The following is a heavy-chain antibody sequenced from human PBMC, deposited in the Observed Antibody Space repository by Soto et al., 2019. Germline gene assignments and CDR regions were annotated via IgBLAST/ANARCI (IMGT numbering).Heavy chain of an antibody. D-gene: IGHD3-22*01. CDR1: GGTFSSYA. J-gene: IGHJ4*02. V-gene: IGHV1-69*06. Sequence: ASVKVSCKASGGTFSSYAISWVRQAPGQGLEWMGGIIPIFGTANYAQKFQGRVTITADKSTSTAYMELSSLRSEDTAVYYCAKVPGKVVITTHCFDYWGQGTLVTVSS. CDR2: IIPIFGTA. CDR3: AKVPGKVVITTHCFDY.